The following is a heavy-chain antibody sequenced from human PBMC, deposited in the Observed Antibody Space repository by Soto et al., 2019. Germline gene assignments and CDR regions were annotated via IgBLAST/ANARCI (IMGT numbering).Heavy chain of an antibody. CDR1: GYTFSSYF. D-gene: IGHD3-9*01. CDR2: ISAYNGNT. CDR3: SRDDSDWFFN. J-gene: IGHJ4*02. Sequence: ASVKVSCKASGYTFSSYFISWVRQAPGQGLEWMGWISAYNGNTNYAQNLQGRVTMTTDTSTSTAYMELRSLRSDDTAVYYCSRDDSDWFFNGGRGTLVPVSP. V-gene: IGHV1-18*01.